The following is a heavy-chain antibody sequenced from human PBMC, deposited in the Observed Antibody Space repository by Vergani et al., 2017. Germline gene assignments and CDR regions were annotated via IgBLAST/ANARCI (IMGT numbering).Heavy chain of an antibody. CDR3: ARARTTGTIFDY. J-gene: IGHJ4*02. Sequence: QVQLQESGPGLVKPSETLSLTCTVSGYSISSGYYWGWIRQPPGKGLEWIGSIYHSGSTYYNPSLKSRVTISVDTSKNQFSLKLSSVTAADTAVYYCARARTTGTIFDYWGQGTLVTVYS. V-gene: IGHV4-38-2*02. CDR1: GYSISSGYY. D-gene: IGHD1-1*01. CDR2: IYHSGST.